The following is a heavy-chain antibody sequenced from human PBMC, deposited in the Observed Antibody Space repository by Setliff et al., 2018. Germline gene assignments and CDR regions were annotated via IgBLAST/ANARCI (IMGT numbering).Heavy chain of an antibody. D-gene: IGHD4-17*01. CDR1: GFTFSTYR. V-gene: IGHV3-21*01. CDR3: ARAPGDYDYWYFDV. CDR2: IGRSSTYM. J-gene: IGHJ2*01. Sequence: GGSLRLSCAASGFTFSTYRMHWVRQAPGKGLEWVSSIGRSSTYMHYADSLKGRLTISRDSAKNSVFLQMSSLRIEDTAVYYCARAPGDYDYWYFDVWGRGTLVTVSS.